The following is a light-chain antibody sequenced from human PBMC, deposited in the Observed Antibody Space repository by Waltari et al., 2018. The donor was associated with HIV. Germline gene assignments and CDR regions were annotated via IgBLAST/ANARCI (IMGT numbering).Light chain of an antibody. CDR1: QIIGNAY. V-gene: IGKV3-20*01. Sequence: EIVLTQSPGTLSLSPGERATLSCRASQIIGNAYLAWYQQKPGQAPRLLISGASSRANGVPDRFSGSGSETDFTLTINRLEPEDFAVYYCQHCGDASNTFGQGTKLEV. J-gene: IGKJ2*01. CDR3: QHCGDASNT. CDR2: GAS.